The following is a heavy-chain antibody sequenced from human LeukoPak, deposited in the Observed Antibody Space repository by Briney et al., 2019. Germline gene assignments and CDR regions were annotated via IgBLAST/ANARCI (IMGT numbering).Heavy chain of an antibody. D-gene: IGHD3-10*01. CDR3: ARSSGEFDY. J-gene: IGHJ4*02. Sequence: PSETLSLTCTVSGGSISSYYWSWIRQPPGKGLEWNGYIYYSGSTNYNPSLKSRVTISVDTSKNQFSLKLSSVTAADTAVYYCARSSGEFDYWGQGTLVTVSS. CDR2: IYYSGST. CDR1: GGSISSYY. V-gene: IGHV4-59*01.